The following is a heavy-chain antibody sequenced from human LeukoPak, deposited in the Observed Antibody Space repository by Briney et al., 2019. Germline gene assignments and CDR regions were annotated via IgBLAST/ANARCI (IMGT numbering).Heavy chain of an antibody. CDR3: ARGPGAGTTPFDY. V-gene: IGHV4-34*01. CDR2: INHSGST. Sequence: PSEALSLTCAVSGGSFSGYYWSWIRQPPGKGLEWIGEINHSGSTNYNPSLKSRVTISVDTSKNQFSLKLSSVTAADTAVYYCARGPGAGTTPFDYWGQGTLVTVSS. J-gene: IGHJ4*02. CDR1: GGSFSGYY. D-gene: IGHD1-7*01.